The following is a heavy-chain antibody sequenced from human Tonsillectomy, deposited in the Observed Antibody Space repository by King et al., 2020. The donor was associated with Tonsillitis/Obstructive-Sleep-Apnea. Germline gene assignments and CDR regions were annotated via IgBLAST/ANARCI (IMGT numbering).Heavy chain of an antibody. D-gene: IGHD2-15*01. CDR3: AREDGYCSGGSCYSKAFDI. CDR1: RFTFSSYA. CDR2: ISYDGGNK. Sequence: QLVQSGGGVVQPGRSLRLSCAASRFTFSSYAMLWVRQVPGKGLEWVAVISYDGGNKYYADSVKGRFTISRDNSKNTLYLQMNSLRAEDTAVYYCAREDGYCSGGSCYSKAFDIWGQGTMVTVSS. J-gene: IGHJ3*02. V-gene: IGHV3-30*01.